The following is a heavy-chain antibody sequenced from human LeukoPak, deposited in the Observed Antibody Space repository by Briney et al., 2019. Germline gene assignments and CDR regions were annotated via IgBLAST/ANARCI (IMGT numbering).Heavy chain of an antibody. D-gene: IGHD4-17*01. V-gene: IGHV3-7*01. J-gene: IGHJ4*02. Sequence: GGSLRLSCAASGFKFSSSWMSWVRQAPGKGLEWVANIKQDGSEKYYVDSVKGRFTISRDNAKNSLYLQMNSLRAEDTAVYYCAREGPSVTPYYWGQGTLVTVSS. CDR2: IKQDGSEK. CDR1: GFKFSSSW. CDR3: AREGPSVTPYY.